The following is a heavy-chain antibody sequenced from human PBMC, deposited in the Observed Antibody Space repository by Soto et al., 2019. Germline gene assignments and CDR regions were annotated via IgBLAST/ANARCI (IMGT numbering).Heavy chain of an antibody. CDR1: SYW. CDR2: IDHSDSYT. V-gene: IGHV5-10-1*01. CDR3: ARQSAARPLYYYYGMDV. D-gene: IGHD6-6*01. J-gene: IGHJ6*02. Sequence: SYWISWVRQMPGKGLEWMGRIDHSDSYTNYSPSFQGHVTISADKSISTAYLQWSSLKASDTAMYYCARQSAARPLYYYYGMDVWGQGTTVTVSS.